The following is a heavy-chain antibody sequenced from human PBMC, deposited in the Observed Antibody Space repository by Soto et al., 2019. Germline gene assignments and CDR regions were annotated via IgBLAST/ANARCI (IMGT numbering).Heavy chain of an antibody. J-gene: IGHJ3*02. D-gene: IGHD3-9*01. CDR1: GYTFTSYY. Sequence: GASVKVSCKASGYTFTSYYMHWVRQAPGQGLEWMGIINPSGGSTSYAQKFQGRVTMTRDTSTSTVYMELSSLRSEDTAVYYCAREKNGYYDILTGDDAFDIWGQGTMVTASS. V-gene: IGHV1-46*01. CDR3: AREKNGYYDILTGDDAFDI. CDR2: INPSGGST.